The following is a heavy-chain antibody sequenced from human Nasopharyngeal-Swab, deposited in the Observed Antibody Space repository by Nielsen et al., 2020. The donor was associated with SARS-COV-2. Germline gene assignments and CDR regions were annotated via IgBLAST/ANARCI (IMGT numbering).Heavy chain of an antibody. CDR1: GFTFSSYA. J-gene: IGHJ3*02. Sequence: GGSLRLSCAASGFTFSSYAMSWVRQAPGKGLEWVSAISGSGGSTYYADSVKDRFTISRDNSKNTLYLQMNSLRAEDTAVYYCAKDKAYTGLITMGTSDAFDIWGQGTMVTVSS. CDR2: ISGSGGST. V-gene: IGHV3-23*01. CDR3: AKDKAYTGLITMGTSDAFDI. D-gene: IGHD3-10*01.